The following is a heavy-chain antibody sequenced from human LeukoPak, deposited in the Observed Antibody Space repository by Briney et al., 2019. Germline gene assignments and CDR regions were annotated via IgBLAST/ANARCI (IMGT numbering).Heavy chain of an antibody. CDR1: GGSISSSSYY. J-gene: IGHJ2*01. D-gene: IGHD4-23*01. Sequence: SETLSLTCTVSGGSISSSSYYWGWIRLPPGKGPEWIGSVYYTGASYYNPSLKSRVTISIDTSKNQFSLKLSYVTAADTAVYYCARAWLGYGGNAYWYFDLWGRGNLVTVSS. CDR3: ARAWLGYGGNAYWYFDL. V-gene: IGHV4-39*07. CDR2: VYYTGAS.